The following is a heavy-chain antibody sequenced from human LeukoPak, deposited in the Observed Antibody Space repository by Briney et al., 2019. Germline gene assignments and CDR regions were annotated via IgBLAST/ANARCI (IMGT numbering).Heavy chain of an antibody. CDR2: ISGSGGST. CDR1: GFTFSSYG. CDR3: AKSPYYADQYYFHY. J-gene: IGHJ4*02. Sequence: PGGSLRLSCAASGFTFSSYGMSWVRQAPGKGLEWVSGISGSGGSTYYADSVKGRFTISRDNSKNTLFLQMNSLRAEDTAIYYCAKSPYYADQYYFHYWGQGTLVTVSS. V-gene: IGHV3-23*01. D-gene: IGHD3-3*01.